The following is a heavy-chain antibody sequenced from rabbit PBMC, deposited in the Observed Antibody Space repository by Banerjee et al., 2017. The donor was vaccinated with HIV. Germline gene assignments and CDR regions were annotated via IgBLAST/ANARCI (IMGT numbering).Heavy chain of an antibody. Sequence: QEQLVESGGDLVKPEGSLTLSCKASGFDFSGYYMSWVRQAPGKGLEWIGYIDPVFRSTYYASWVNGRFTISRSTSLNTVDLKMTGLTAADTATYFCVRDAYAGSSYGYGMDLWGPGTLVTVS. CDR2: IDPVFRST. V-gene: IGHV1S47*01. CDR3: VRDAYAGSSYGYGMDL. J-gene: IGHJ6*01. CDR1: GFDFSGYY. D-gene: IGHD8-1*01.